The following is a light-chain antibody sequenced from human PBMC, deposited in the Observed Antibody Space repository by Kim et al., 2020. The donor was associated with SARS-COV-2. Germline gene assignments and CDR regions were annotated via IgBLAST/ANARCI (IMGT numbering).Light chain of an antibody. CDR1: HDIASS. V-gene: IGKV1-27*01. CDR3: QKYNSAPWT. J-gene: IGKJ1*01. Sequence: ASSGTNVTLTCGASHDIASSLAWFQKKPGKVPQVLMYAASTLQSGVPSRFSGSGSLTDFTLTIGSLQTEDIATYFCQKYNSAPWTFGPATKVCIK. CDR2: AAS.